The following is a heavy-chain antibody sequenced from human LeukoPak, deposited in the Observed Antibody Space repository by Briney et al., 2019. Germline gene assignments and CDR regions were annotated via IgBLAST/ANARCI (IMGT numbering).Heavy chain of an antibody. Sequence: GASVTVSCKASGYTFTSYAMHWVRQAPGQRLEWMGWINAGNGNTKYSQKFQGRVTITADESMSTAYMELSSLRSEDTAVYYCARDGGSSIPYLAFDIWGQGTMVTVSS. CDR1: GYTFTSYA. J-gene: IGHJ3*02. V-gene: IGHV1-3*01. CDR3: ARDGGSSIPYLAFDI. D-gene: IGHD1-26*01. CDR2: INAGNGNT.